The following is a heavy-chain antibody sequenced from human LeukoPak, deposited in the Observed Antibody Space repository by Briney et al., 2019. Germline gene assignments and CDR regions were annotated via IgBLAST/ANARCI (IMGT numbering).Heavy chain of an antibody. CDR1: GYTFREYG. D-gene: IGHD6-19*01. Sequence: ASVKVSCKASGYTFREYGISWVRQAPGQGLEWMAWISTYNGDTEYAQKLHGRFTLTSDASTNTVYMELRALTSDDTAVYYCAGHPSNTSGWYIWFDFWGQGTLVTVSS. CDR3: AGHPSNTSGWYIWFDF. CDR2: ISTYNGDT. J-gene: IGHJ5*01. V-gene: IGHV1-18*04.